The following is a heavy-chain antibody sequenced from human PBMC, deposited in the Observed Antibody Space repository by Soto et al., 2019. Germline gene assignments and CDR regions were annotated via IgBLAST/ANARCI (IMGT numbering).Heavy chain of an antibody. D-gene: IGHD3-10*01. V-gene: IGHV1-2*02. CDR3: ATPDYYGSGSYYYGMDV. CDR2: INPNSGGT. J-gene: IGHJ6*02. CDR1: GYTFTGYY. Sequence: ASVKVSCKASGYTFTGYYMHWVRQAPGQGLEWMGWINPNSGGTNYAQKLQGRVTMTRDTSISTAYMELSRLRSDDTAVYYCATPDYYGSGSYYYGMDVWGQGTTVTVS.